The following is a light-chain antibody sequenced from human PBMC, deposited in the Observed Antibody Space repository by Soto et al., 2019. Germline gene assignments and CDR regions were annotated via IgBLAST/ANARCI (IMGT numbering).Light chain of an antibody. CDR1: NSDLGNYKY. J-gene: IGLJ3*02. V-gene: IGLV2-14*01. CDR3: SSYTTTIMV. Sequence: QSALTQPASVSGSPGQSVTIPCTGTNSDLGNYKYVSWYQQYPGKPPQLLIYEVTNRPLGVSNRFSGSKSGNTASLTISGLQAEDEADYYCSSYTTTIMVFGGGTKVTVL. CDR2: EVT.